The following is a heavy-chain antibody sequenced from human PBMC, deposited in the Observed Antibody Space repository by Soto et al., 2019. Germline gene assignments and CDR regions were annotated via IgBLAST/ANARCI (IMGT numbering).Heavy chain of an antibody. Sequence: QAQLQVSGPGVVKPAETLSLICDVSGVPITDSYWSWIRQYPGKGLEVIGRVHAGGSFNYNPSLRRRAAISVDTSKSQVSLRLTSVTAADTAVYFCARENTPEMTRGWFAPWGQGTLVTVSS. J-gene: IGHJ5*02. CDR1: GVPITDSY. CDR3: ARENTPEMTRGWFAP. D-gene: IGHD3-10*01. CDR2: VHAGGSF. V-gene: IGHV4-4*07.